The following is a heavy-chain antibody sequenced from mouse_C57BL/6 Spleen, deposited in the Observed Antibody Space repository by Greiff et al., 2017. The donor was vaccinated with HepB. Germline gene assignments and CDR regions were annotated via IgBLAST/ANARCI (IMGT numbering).Heavy chain of an antibody. J-gene: IGHJ3*01. Sequence: VQLQQPGAELVMPGASVKLSCKASGYTFTSYWMHWVKQRPGQGLEWIGEIDPSDSYTNYNQKFKGKSTLTVDKSSSTAYMQLSSLTSEDSAVYYCARTLSAQATFAYWGQGTLVTVSA. CDR2: IDPSDSYT. V-gene: IGHV1-69*01. CDR3: ARTLSAQATFAY. D-gene: IGHD3-2*02. CDR1: GYTFTSYW.